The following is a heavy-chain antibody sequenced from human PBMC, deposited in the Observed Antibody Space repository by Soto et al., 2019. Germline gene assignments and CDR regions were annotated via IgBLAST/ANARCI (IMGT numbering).Heavy chain of an antibody. CDR1: GFTFDDYS. J-gene: IGHJ4*02. D-gene: IGHD2-2*01. Sequence: EVQLVESGGGLVQPGRSLRLSCVASGFTFDDYSMHWVRQAPGKGLEWVSGISRNSGFLVYADSVKGRFTISRDNAKSTHYLQMNSLRAEDTVFYHCARTYVCGCTFHPFDYWGQGALVTVSS. V-gene: IGHV3-9*01. CDR3: ARTYVCGCTFHPFDY. CDR2: ISRNSGFL.